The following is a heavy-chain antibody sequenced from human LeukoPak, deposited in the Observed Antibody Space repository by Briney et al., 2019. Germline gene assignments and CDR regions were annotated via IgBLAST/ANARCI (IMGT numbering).Heavy chain of an antibody. Sequence: SETLSLTCSVSGASIRGFYWSGIRQPPGKGLEWIGYIYYSGDTTYNPSLKSRVTILVDTSTNQFSLRLSSVTAADTAVYFCARVRRLGYCRGSSCYSSQHYFDSWGQGTLATVSS. J-gene: IGHJ4*02. CDR1: GASIRGFY. V-gene: IGHV4-59*12. CDR3: ARVRRLGYCRGSSCYSSQHYFDS. CDR2: IYYSGDT. D-gene: IGHD2-15*01.